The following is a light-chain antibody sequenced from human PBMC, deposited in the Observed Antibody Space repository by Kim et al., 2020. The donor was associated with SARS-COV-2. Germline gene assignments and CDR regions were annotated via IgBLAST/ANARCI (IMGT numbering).Light chain of an antibody. V-gene: IGKV1-5*01. CDR3: QHYKSYSYT. CDR1: QSISTW. CDR2: DAS. Sequence: ASVENRVTVTCRASQSISTWLAWYQQKPGKAPKLLIRDASTLEAGVPSRFSGSGSGTEFTFTITSLQPDDLATYYCQHYKSYSYTFGQGTKLEI. J-gene: IGKJ2*01.